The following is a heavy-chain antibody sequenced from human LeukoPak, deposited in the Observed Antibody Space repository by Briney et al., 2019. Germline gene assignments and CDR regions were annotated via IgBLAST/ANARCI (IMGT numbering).Heavy chain of an antibody. CDR3: AKDRSSGWYPHFDY. D-gene: IGHD6-19*01. Sequence: GGSLRLSCAVSGFTFSSYAMSWVRQAPGKGLEWVSAISGSGGGTFYADSVRGRFTISRDNSKNTLYLQMNSLRAEDTAVYYCAKDRSSGWYPHFDYWGQGTLVTVSS. CDR1: GFTFSSYA. J-gene: IGHJ4*02. V-gene: IGHV3-23*01. CDR2: ISGSGGGT.